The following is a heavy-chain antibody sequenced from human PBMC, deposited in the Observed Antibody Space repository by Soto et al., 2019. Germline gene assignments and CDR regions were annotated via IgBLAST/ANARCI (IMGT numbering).Heavy chain of an antibody. CDR1: GYTFTSYY. D-gene: IGHD5-12*01. J-gene: IGHJ6*02. V-gene: IGHV1-46*01. CDR2: INPSGGST. Sequence: VASVKVSCKASGYTFTSYYMHWVRQAPGQGLEWMGIINPSGGSTSYAQKFQGRVTMTRDTSTSTVYMELSSLRSEDTAVYYCARDGGYDYYYYYGMDVWGQGTTVTVSS. CDR3: ARDGGYDYYYYYGMDV.